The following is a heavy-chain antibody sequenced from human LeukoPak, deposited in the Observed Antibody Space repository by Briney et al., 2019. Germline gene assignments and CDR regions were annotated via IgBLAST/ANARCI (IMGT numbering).Heavy chain of an antibody. J-gene: IGHJ4*02. D-gene: IGHD6-13*01. CDR3: AREEYSSSWVFDY. CDR2: IYSGGST. Sequence: RGSLRLSCAASGFTVSSNYMSWVRQAPGKGLEWVSVIYSGGSTYYADSVKGRFTISRDNSKNTLYLQMNSLRAEDTAVYYCAREEYSSSWVFDYWGQGTLVTVSS. V-gene: IGHV3-66*01. CDR1: GFTVSSNY.